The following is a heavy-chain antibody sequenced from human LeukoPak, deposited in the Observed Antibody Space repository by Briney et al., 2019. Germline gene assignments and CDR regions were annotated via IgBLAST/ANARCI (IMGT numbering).Heavy chain of an antibody. V-gene: IGHV4-59*01. J-gene: IGHJ4*02. CDR3: ARSQGAYFDY. Sequence: SETLSLTCVVSGESFSAYYWTWIRQPPGKGPECIGYISYSGSTNYNPSLKSRVTISLDTSKNHFSLKLTSVTAADTAVFYCARSQGAYFDYRGQGILVTVSS. CDR2: ISYSGST. CDR1: GESFSAYY.